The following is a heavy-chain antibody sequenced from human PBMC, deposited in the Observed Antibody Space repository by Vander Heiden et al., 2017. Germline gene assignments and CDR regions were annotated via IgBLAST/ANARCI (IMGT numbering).Heavy chain of an antibody. J-gene: IGHJ6*02. CDR3: ATRDIVVVVAASGYYGMDV. Sequence: QVQLVESGGGVVQPGRSLRLSCAASGFTFSSYAMPWVRQAPGKGLEGVAVISYDGSNKYYADSVKGRFTSSRDNAKNTLYLQMNSLRAEDTAVYYCATRDIVVVVAASGYYGMDVWGQGTTVTVSS. CDR1: GFTFSSYA. V-gene: IGHV3-30-3*01. CDR2: ISYDGSNK. D-gene: IGHD2-15*01.